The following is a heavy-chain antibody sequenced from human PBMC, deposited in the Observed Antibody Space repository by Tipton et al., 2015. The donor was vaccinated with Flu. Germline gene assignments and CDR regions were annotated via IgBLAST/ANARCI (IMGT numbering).Heavy chain of an antibody. CDR3: ARDEGLVNYYYGMDV. J-gene: IGHJ6*02. Sequence: SLRLSCAASGFTFDDYGMAWVRQVPGKGLEWVAVIWYDGSNKHYADSVKGRFTISRDNSMNTLYLQMTSLRAEDTAVYYCARDEGLVNYYYGMDVRGHGTAVTVSS. V-gene: IGHV3-33*08. CDR1: GFTFDDYG. CDR2: IWYDGSNK.